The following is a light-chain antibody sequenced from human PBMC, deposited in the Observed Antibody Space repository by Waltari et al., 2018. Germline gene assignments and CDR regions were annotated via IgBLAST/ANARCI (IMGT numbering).Light chain of an antibody. Sequence: SFVLTQPPSVSVAPGGTAKLTCGGSIVGSESVHWYQQKPGQAPVLVIYYDNDRPAGIPERFSGFTSGNTATLTISRVEAGDEADYYCQVWDTSIDVGVFGTGTKVTVL. J-gene: IGLJ1*01. CDR2: YDN. CDR3: QVWDTSIDVGV. CDR1: IVGSES. V-gene: IGLV3-21*04.